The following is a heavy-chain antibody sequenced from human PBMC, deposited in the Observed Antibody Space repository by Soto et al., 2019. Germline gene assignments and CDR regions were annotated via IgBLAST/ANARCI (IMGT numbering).Heavy chain of an antibody. CDR3: AHRVLRTVFGLVTTTAIYFDF. V-gene: IGHV2-5*02. Sequence: QITLNESGPTVVRPTETLTLTCRFSGFSLTTSGVGVGWIRQSPGKAPEWLALIYWDDDKRYSASLKSRLTITQDTSKYQVVLTVSDLDPTETATYYCAHRVLRTVFGLVTTTAIYFDFWGQGTPVAVSS. CDR2: IYWDDDK. D-gene: IGHD3-3*01. CDR1: GFSLTTSGVG. J-gene: IGHJ4*02.